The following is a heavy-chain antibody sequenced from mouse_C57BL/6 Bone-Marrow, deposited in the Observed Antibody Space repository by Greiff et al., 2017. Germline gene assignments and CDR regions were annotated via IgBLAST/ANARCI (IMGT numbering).Heavy chain of an antibody. V-gene: IGHV1-15*01. J-gene: IGHJ2*01. Sequence: QVQLQQSGAELVRPGASVTLSCKASGYTFTDYEMHWVKQTPVHGLEWIGAIDPETGGTAYNQKFKGKAILTADKSSSTAYMELRSLTSEDSAVYYCTRPHLLLRGAYYVDYWGQGTTLTVSS. CDR2: IDPETGGT. D-gene: IGHD1-1*01. CDR1: GYTFTDYE. CDR3: TRPHLLLRGAYYVDY.